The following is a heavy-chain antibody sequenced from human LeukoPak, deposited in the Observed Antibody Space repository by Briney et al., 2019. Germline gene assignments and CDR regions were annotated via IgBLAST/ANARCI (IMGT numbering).Heavy chain of an antibody. CDR3: ARRADYGDYRYYYYGMDV. CDR2: ISSNGGST. CDR1: GFTFSSYA. V-gene: IGHV3-64*01. D-gene: IGHD4-17*01. Sequence: PGGSLRLSCAASGFTFSSYAMHWVRQAPGKGLEYVSAISSNGGSTYYANSVKGRFTISRDNSKNTLYLQMGSLRAEDMAVYYCARRADYGDYRYYYYGMDVWGQGTTVTVSS. J-gene: IGHJ6*02.